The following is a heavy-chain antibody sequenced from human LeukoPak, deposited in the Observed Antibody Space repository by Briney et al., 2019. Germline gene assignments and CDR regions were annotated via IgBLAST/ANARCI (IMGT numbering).Heavy chain of an antibody. J-gene: IGHJ3*02. CDR2: ISSSSSYI. V-gene: IGHV3-21*01. CDR1: GFTFSSYS. CDR3: ASTYRLSRSVAGTDGGWAFDI. D-gene: IGHD6-19*01. Sequence: GGSLRLSCAASGFTFSSYSMNWVRQAPGKGLEWVSSISSSSSYIYYADSVKGRFTISRDNAKNSLYLQMNSLRAEDTAVYYCASTYRLSRSVAGTDGGWAFDIWGQGTMVTVSS.